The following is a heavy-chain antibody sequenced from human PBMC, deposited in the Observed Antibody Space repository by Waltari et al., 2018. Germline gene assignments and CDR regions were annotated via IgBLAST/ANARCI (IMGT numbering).Heavy chain of an antibody. Sequence: QVQLVQSGAEVKKPGSSVKVSCKASGGTFSSYAISWVRQAPGQGLEWMGGIIPMLGIANYAQKCRGRGTITADKSTRTAYMELSSRRSEDTAVYYCARPSLGGWGAFDIWGQGTMVTVSS. D-gene: IGHD6-19*01. CDR1: GGTFSSYA. CDR2: IIPMLGIA. V-gene: IGHV1-69*10. CDR3: ARPSLGGWGAFDI. J-gene: IGHJ3*02.